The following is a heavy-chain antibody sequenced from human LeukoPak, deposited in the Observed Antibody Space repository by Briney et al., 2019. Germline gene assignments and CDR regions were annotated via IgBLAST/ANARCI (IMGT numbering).Heavy chain of an antibody. Sequence: SQTLSLTCAISGDSVSSNSAAWNWIRQSPSKAFEWLGRPNSRSKWYNDYAVSVKSRITINPDTSKNQFSLQLNSVTPEDTAVYYCARGEHYYDSSGYPVYWFDPWGQGTLVTVSS. CDR3: ARGEHYYDSSGYPVYWFDP. V-gene: IGHV6-1*01. CDR1: GDSVSSNSAA. J-gene: IGHJ5*02. D-gene: IGHD3-22*01. CDR2: PNSRSKWYN.